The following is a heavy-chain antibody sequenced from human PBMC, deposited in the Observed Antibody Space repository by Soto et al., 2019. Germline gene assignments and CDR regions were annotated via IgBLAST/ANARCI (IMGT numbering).Heavy chain of an antibody. Sequence: QVQLVQSGAEVKKPGSSVKVSCKASGDTFSSYAINWVRQAPGQGLEWMGGSIPMFGTSNYAQKFKGRVTITAGDSTSTVYMELSSLRSEYTAVYYCARVGPAHYYDSSGYYSPLDYWGQGTLVTVSS. CDR1: GDTFSSYA. D-gene: IGHD3-22*01. J-gene: IGHJ4*02. V-gene: IGHV1-69*01. CDR2: SIPMFGTS. CDR3: ARVGPAHYYDSSGYYSPLDY.